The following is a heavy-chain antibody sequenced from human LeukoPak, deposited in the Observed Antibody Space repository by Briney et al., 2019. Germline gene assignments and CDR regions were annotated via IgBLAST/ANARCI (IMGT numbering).Heavy chain of an antibody. CDR2: VYPSGST. CDR3: ARGNILTGRHSFDY. Sequence: SETLSLTCAVSGDSISNSNWWTWIRQPPGKGLEWIGEVYPSGSTNYSPSLKSRVTISVDKSKNQFSLKLSSVTAADTAVYYCARGNILTGRHSFDYWGQGTLVTVSS. J-gene: IGHJ4*02. CDR1: GDSISNSNW. D-gene: IGHD3-9*01. V-gene: IGHV4-4*02.